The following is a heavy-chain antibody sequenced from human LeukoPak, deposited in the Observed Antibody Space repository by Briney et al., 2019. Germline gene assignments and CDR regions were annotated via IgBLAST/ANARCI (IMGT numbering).Heavy chain of an antibody. CDR2: IYYSGST. J-gene: IGHJ6*02. CDR1: GGSISSYY. D-gene: IGHD2-2*01. V-gene: IGHV4-59*08. Sequence: PSETLSLTCTVSGGSISSYYWSWIRQPPGKGLEWIGYIYYSGSTNYNPSLKSRVTISVDTSKNQFSLKLSSVTAADTAVYYCARHEAVVVPAAKDRRGLAYYYYGMDVWGQGTAVTVSS. CDR3: ARHEAVVVPAAKDRRGLAYYYYGMDV.